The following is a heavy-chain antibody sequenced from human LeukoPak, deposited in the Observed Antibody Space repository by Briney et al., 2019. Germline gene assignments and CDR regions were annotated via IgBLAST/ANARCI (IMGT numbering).Heavy chain of an antibody. J-gene: IGHJ4*02. CDR3: VTKASVSGVKRY. Sequence: GGSLRLSCAASGLPFESYSMTWVRQAPGKGLEWVSTISRTSNYIYTADSLKGRFTTSRDNDEKSLFLQMTNVKDDDTAVYYCVTKASVSGVKRYWGQGTLVTVSS. CDR2: ISRTSNYI. V-gene: IGHV3-21*01. CDR1: GLPFESYS. D-gene: IGHD3-10*01.